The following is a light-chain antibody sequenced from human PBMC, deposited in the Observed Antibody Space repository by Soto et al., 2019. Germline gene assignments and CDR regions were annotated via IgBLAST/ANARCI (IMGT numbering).Light chain of an antibody. Sequence: QSALTQPASVSGSLGQSITFSCTGTRSDVGGYNLVSWYQQHPDKVPKLIIYEDTKRPSGVSNRYSGSKSGNSASLTISGLQADDEADYYCCSLTTSHTYVFGSGTKLTVL. CDR3: CSLTTSHTYV. CDR2: EDT. J-gene: IGLJ1*01. V-gene: IGLV2-14*02. CDR1: RSDVGGYNL.